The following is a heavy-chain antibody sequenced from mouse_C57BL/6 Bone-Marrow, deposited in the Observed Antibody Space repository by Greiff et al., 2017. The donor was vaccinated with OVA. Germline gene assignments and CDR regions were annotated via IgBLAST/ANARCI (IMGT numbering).Heavy chain of an antibody. CDR3: ARQPYYGSSYDWYFDV. Sequence: EVQVVESGGGLVQPGGSLKLSCAASGFTFSDYYMYWVRQTPEKRLEWVAYISNGGGSTYYPDTVKGRFTISRDNAKNTLYLQMSRLKSEDTAMYYCARQPYYGSSYDWYFDVWGTGTTVTVSS. V-gene: IGHV5-12*01. CDR2: ISNGGGST. D-gene: IGHD1-1*01. CDR1: GFTFSDYY. J-gene: IGHJ1*03.